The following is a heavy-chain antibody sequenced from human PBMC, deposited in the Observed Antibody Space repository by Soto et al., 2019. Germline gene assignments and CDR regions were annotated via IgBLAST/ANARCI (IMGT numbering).Heavy chain of an antibody. D-gene: IGHD3-22*01. V-gene: IGHV4-4*02. CDR2: IYHSGST. J-gene: IGHJ4*02. Sequence: QVQLQESGPGLVKPSGTLSLTCAVSGGSISSSNWWSWVRQPPGKGLEWIGEIYHSGSTNYNPSLKSRVTISADKSKNQFSLKLSFVTAADTAVYYCARALSHYYVSSGSHGGGNFDYWGQGTLVTVSS. CDR1: GGSISSSNW. CDR3: ARALSHYYVSSGSHGGGNFDY.